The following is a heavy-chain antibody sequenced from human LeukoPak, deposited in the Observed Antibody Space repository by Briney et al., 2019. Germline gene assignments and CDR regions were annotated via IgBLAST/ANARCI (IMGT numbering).Heavy chain of an antibody. CDR1: GFTFDDYA. D-gene: IGHD2-21*02. V-gene: IGHV3-43*02. CDR2: ISGDGGST. CDR3: PKDTLFEGGYYEYFQH. Sequence: GGSLRLSCAASGFTFDDYAMHWVRQAPGKGLEWVSLISGDGGSTYYADSVKGRFTISRDNSNNSLYLQMNSLRTEDTALYYCPKDTLFEGGYYEYFQHWGQGTLVTASS. J-gene: IGHJ1*01.